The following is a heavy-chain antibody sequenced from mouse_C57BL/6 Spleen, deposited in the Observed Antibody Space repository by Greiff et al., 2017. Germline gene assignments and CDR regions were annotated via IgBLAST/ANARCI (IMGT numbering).Heavy chain of an antibody. Sequence: VQLQQPGAELVRPGSSVKLSCKASGYTFTSYWMDWVKQRPGQGLEWIGNIYPSDSETHYNQKFKDKATLTVDKSSSTAYMQLSSLTSEDSAVYYCASYYGSSWFAYWGQGTLVTVSA. V-gene: IGHV1-61*01. CDR1: GYTFTSYW. CDR2: IYPSDSET. D-gene: IGHD1-1*01. J-gene: IGHJ3*01. CDR3: ASYYGSSWFAY.